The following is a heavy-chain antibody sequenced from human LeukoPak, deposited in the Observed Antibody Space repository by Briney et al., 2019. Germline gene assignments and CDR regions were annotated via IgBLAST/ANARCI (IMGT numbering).Heavy chain of an antibody. V-gene: IGHV3-30*02. CDR2: IRYDGSIK. D-gene: IGHD6-25*01. CDR3: ARRSAAKDAFDF. J-gene: IGHJ3*01. Sequence: PGGSLRLSCAASGFTFSTYGLHWVRQAPGKGLEWVAFIRYDGSIKYYADSVKGRFTISRDNSKNTLYLQMSGLRAEDTAVYYCARRSAAKDAFDFWGQGTMVTVSS. CDR1: GFTFSTYG.